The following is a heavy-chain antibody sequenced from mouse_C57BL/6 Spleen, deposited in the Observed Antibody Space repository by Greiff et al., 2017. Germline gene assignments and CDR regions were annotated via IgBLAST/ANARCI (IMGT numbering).Heavy chain of an antibody. V-gene: IGHV1-72*01. CDR2: IDPNSGGT. CDR3: ARSYYGSTQYAMDY. CDR1: GYTFTSYW. D-gene: IGHD1-1*01. J-gene: IGHJ4*01. Sequence: QQSCKASGYTFTSYWMHWVKQRPGRGLEWIGRIDPNSGGTKYNEKFKSKATLTVDKPSSTAYMQLSSLTSEDSAVYYCARSYYGSTQYAMDYWGQGTSVTVSS.